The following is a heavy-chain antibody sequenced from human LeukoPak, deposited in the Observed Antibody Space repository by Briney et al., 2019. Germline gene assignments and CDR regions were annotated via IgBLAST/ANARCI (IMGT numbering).Heavy chain of an antibody. J-gene: IGHJ4*02. CDR2: INHSGST. Sequence: PSETLSLTCAVYGGSFSGYYWSWIRQPPGKGLEWIGEINHSGSTNYNPSLKSRVTISVGTSKNQFSLKLSSVTAADTAVYYCARGRGDSSGYYYLNYWGQGTLVTVSS. CDR1: GGSFSGYY. D-gene: IGHD3-22*01. V-gene: IGHV4-34*01. CDR3: ARGRGDSSGYYYLNY.